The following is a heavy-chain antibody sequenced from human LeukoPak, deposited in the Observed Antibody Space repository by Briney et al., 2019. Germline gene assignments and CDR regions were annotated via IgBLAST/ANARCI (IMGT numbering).Heavy chain of an antibody. V-gene: IGHV3-7*01. Sequence: GGSLRLSCAGSGLTFRRYWMNWVRQAPGKGLEWLAIIKQDGTEKHYKGSVEGRFTISRDNAKNSLHLQMNSLRAEDTAVYYCAGGSGYLITSWGQGTLVTVSS. CDR2: IKQDGTEK. D-gene: IGHD3-9*01. CDR1: GLTFRRYW. J-gene: IGHJ5*02. CDR3: AGGSGYLITS.